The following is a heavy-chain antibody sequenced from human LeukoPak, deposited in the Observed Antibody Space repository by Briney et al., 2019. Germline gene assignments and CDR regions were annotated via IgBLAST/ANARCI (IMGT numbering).Heavy chain of an antibody. V-gene: IGHV3-49*04. CDR1: GFTFGDYA. J-gene: IGHJ4*02. CDR2: IRSEAYGGTT. D-gene: IGHD1-1*01. Sequence: PGGSLRLSCTASGFTFGDYAMSWVRQAPGKGPEWVGFIRSEAYGGTTEYAASVKGRFTISGDDSKSIAYLQMNSLKTEDTAVYYCTRGHNWNDGCFDYWGQGTLVTVSS. CDR3: TRGHNWNDGCFDY.